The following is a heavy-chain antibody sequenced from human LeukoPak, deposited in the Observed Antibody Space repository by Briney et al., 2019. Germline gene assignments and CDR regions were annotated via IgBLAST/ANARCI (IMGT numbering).Heavy chain of an antibody. Sequence: GGSLRLSCAASGFTFNNYAMSWVRQAPGKGLEWVGHIKEDGSSQNYADSVKGRFTISRDNAKSSLHLQMNGLRAEDTAMYYCVKDSGWFHFDSWGQGTLVTVSS. CDR3: VKDSGWFHFDS. J-gene: IGHJ4*02. D-gene: IGHD6-19*01. CDR2: IKEDGSSQ. CDR1: GFTFNNYA. V-gene: IGHV3-7*03.